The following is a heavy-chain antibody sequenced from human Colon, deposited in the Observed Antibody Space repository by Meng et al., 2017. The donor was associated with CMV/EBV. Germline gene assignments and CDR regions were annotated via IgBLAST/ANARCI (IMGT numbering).Heavy chain of an antibody. J-gene: IGHJ4*02. CDR2: VYDRGRP. CDR1: GDTMTLYY. CDR3: ARDSRVFLDY. V-gene: IGHV4-59*01. Sequence: SETLSLTCTVSGDTMTLYYWTWIRQPPGRGLEFIRNVYDRGRPSYEPSLQSRVTISQDTSKTQFSLKLRSVTAADTAIYYCARDSRVFLDYWGQGILVTVSS. D-gene: IGHD5/OR15-5a*01.